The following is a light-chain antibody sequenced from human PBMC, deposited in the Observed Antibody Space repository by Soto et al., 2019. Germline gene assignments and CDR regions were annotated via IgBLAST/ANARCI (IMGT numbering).Light chain of an antibody. CDR3: HHYGGIRRT. CDR2: GAS. V-gene: IGKV3-11*01. Sequence: SNSPSTVSVSPSDSATLSCRASQSTASNLAWYQQKPGQAHRLIIYGASNRATGTPDRFSGRGSGTDFTLTISRLEPEDCTVYYCHHYGGIRRTLAQGTKVDI. J-gene: IGKJ1*01. CDR1: QSTASN.